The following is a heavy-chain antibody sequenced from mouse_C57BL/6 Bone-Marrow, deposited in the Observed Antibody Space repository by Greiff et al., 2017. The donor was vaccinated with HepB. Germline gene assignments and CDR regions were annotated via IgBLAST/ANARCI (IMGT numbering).Heavy chain of an antibody. D-gene: IGHD3-2*02. CDR3: TRSGLRLRTTWFAY. CDR1: GYTFTSYW. Sequence: VQLQQSGTVLARPGASVKMSCKASGYTFTSYWMHWVKQRPGQGLEWIGAIYPGNSDTSYNQKFKGKAKLTAVTSASTAYMELSSLTNEDSSVYYCTRSGLRLRTTWFAYWGQGTLVTVSA. J-gene: IGHJ3*01. V-gene: IGHV1-5*01. CDR2: IYPGNSDT.